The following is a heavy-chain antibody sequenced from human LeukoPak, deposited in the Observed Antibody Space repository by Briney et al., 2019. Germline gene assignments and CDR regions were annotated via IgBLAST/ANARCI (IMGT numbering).Heavy chain of an antibody. D-gene: IGHD2/OR15-2a*01. V-gene: IGHV3-23*01. J-gene: IGHJ4*02. Sequence: QAGGSLRLSCAASGFTFSNYAMTWVRQAPGKGLEWVSGISNSGGSTYYADSVKGRFTVSRDNSKNTLYLQVNSLRAEDTALYYCARHCNSFDGNYFDFWGQGSLVTVS. CDR1: GFTFSNYA. CDR2: ISNSGGST. CDR3: ARHCNSFDGNYFDF.